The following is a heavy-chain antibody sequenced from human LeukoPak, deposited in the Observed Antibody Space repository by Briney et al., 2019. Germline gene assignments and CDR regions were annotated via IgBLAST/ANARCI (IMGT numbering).Heavy chain of an antibody. CDR1: GFTFSSYA. Sequence: PGGSQRLFCAPSGFTFSSYAMSWVRQSPGKGLEWLSAIRGSSYSTYYAYSVKGRLTISRDNSKTTLYLKMNSLRAKDTAVYYCAKDYPISSWDRPDAFDIWGQGTMVTVSS. D-gene: IGHD6-13*01. V-gene: IGHV3-23*01. CDR3: AKDYPISSWDRPDAFDI. J-gene: IGHJ3*02. CDR2: IRGSSYST.